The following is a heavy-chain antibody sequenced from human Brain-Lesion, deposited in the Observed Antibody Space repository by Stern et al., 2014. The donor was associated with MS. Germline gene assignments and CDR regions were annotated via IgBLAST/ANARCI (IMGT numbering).Heavy chain of an antibody. V-gene: IGHV5-10-1*03. CDR2: IDPSDPNP. J-gene: IGHJ4*02. CDR1: GYSFTSDW. Sequence: VQLVQSGAEVKKPGESLRISCQGSGYSFTSDWISWVRQIPGKGLEWMGRIDPSDPNPNYSPSFQGNVTISADKSINTAYLDWRSLKASDTAMYYCARHMGEGLSIDYWGQGTLVTVSS. D-gene: IGHD3-16*01. CDR3: ARHMGEGLSIDY.